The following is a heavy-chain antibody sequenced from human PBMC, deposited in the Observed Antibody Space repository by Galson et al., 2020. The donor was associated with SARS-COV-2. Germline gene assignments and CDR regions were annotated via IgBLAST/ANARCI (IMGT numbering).Heavy chain of an antibody. D-gene: IGHD2-15*01. Sequence: KMSGPTLVKPTDTLTLTYTFSGCSLRNARMGVSWIGEPPAKALETLAHLFSQDEKSITTSPTSSLTITKDTAKSQVVLTMTNMGTVDTATYYWARIRVVVAASNYYDYGMDVWGQGTTVTVSS. CDR1: GCSLRNARMG. V-gene: IGHV2-26*01. J-gene: IGHJ6*02. CDR3: ARIRVVVAASNYYDYGMDV. CDR2: LFSQDEK.